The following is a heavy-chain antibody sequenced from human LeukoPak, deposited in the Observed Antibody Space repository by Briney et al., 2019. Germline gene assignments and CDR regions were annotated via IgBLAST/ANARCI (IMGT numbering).Heavy chain of an antibody. CDR2: FDPEDGET. Sequence: GASVKVSCKVSGYTVSELSMHWVRQAPGKGLEWMGGFDPEDGETIYAQKFQGRVTMTEDTSTDTAYMELSSLRSEDTAVYYCATDLGSPTGVWGQGTLVTVSS. V-gene: IGHV1-24*01. D-gene: IGHD1-26*01. CDR1: GYTVSELS. J-gene: IGHJ4*02. CDR3: ATDLGSPTGV.